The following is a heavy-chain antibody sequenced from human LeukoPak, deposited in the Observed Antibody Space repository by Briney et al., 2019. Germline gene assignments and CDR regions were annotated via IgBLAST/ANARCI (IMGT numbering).Heavy chain of an antibody. CDR1: GFTFSSYA. Sequence: QAGGSLRLSCAASGFTFSSYAMHWVRQAPGKGLGWVAVIPYDGSNKYYADSVKGRFTISRDNSKNTLYLQMNSLRAEDTAVYYCARDDFGYDSSGYYSGYFDYWGQGTLVTVSS. J-gene: IGHJ4*02. D-gene: IGHD3-22*01. CDR2: IPYDGSNK. V-gene: IGHV3-30*01. CDR3: ARDDFGYDSSGYYSGYFDY.